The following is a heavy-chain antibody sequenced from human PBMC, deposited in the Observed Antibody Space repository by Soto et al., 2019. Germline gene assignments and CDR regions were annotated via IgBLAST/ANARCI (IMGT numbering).Heavy chain of an antibody. CDR2: IRSKANSYAT. CDR3: SRVRWELPFDC. J-gene: IGHJ4*02. V-gene: IGHV3-73*02. Sequence: EVQLVESGGGLVQPGGSLKLSCAASGFTFSGSAMHWVRQASGKGLEWVGRIRSKANSYATAYAASVKGRFTISRDDSKHTAYLQMNSMKTEDTAVYYCSRVRWELPFDCWGQGTLVTVSS. D-gene: IGHD1-26*01. CDR1: GFTFSGSA.